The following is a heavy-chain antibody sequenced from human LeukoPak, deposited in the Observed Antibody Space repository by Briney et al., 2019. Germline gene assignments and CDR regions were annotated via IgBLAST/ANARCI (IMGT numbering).Heavy chain of an antibody. CDR3: ARDRQPLAAAGIEYYFDY. V-gene: IGHV1-2*02. D-gene: IGHD6-13*01. Sequence: GASVKVSCKASGYTFTGYYMHWVRQAPGQGLEWMGWINPNSGGTNYAQKFQGRVTMTRDTSISTAYMELSRLGSDDTAVYYCARDRQPLAAAGIEYYFDYWGQGTLVTVSS. CDR1: GYTFTGYY. CDR2: INPNSGGT. J-gene: IGHJ4*02.